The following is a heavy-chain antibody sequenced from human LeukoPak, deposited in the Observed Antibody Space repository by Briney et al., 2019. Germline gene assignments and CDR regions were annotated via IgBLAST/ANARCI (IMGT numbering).Heavy chain of an antibody. CDR1: GFTFSSYG. Sequence: PGRSLRLSCAASGFTFSSYGMHWVRRAPGKGLEWVAVIWYDGSNKYYADSVKGRFTISRDNSKNTLYLQMNSLRAEDTAVYYCARGNTAMVTWGQGTLVTVSS. CDR3: ARGNTAMVT. CDR2: IWYDGSNK. J-gene: IGHJ4*02. V-gene: IGHV3-33*01. D-gene: IGHD5-18*01.